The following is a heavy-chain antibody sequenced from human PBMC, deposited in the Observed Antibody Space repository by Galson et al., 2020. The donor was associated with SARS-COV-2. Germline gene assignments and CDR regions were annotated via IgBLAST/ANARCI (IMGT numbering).Heavy chain of an antibody. Sequence: SETLSLTCTVSGGSISRGSYYWSWIRQPAGKGLEWIGRIYTGVNTNYNPSLKSRVTISVDKSKNQFSLKLSSVTAADTAVYYCARESRWDLYFDHWGQGTLVTVSS. D-gene: IGHD1-26*01. J-gene: IGHJ4*02. CDR3: ARESRWDLYFDH. CDR1: GGSISRGSYY. CDR2: IYTGVNT. V-gene: IGHV4-61*02.